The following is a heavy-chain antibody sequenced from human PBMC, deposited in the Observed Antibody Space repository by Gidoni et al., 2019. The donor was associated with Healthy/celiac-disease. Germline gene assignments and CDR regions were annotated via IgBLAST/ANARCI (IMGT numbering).Heavy chain of an antibody. Sequence: QLQLQASCPGLVKPSETLSRTCTGSDGLISSSSYYWGWFRQPPGKGLEWIGSIYYSGSTYYNPSLKSRVTISVDTSKNQFSLKLSAVTAAEAAVYYCARHVGDLNWFDPWGQGTLVAVSS. CDR1: DGLISSSSYY. CDR2: IYYSGST. D-gene: IGHD3-16*01. CDR3: ARHVGDLNWFDP. V-gene: IGHV4-39*01. J-gene: IGHJ5*02.